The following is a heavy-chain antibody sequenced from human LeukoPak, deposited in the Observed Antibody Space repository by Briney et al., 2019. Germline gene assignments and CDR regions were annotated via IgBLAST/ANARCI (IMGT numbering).Heavy chain of an antibody. CDR2: MNPNSGNT. V-gene: IGHV1-8*01. CDR3: ARGRGATSLTDY. Sequence: ASVKVSCKASGYTFTSYDINWVRQATGQGLERMGWMNPNSGNTGYAQKFQGRVTMTRNTSISTAYMELSSLRSEDTAVYYCARGRGATSLTDYWGQGTLVTVSS. D-gene: IGHD1-26*01. J-gene: IGHJ4*02. CDR1: GYTFTSYD.